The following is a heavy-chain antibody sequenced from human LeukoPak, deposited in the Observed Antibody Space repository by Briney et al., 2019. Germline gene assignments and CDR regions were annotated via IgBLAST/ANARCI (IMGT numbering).Heavy chain of an antibody. J-gene: IGHJ4*02. V-gene: IGHV4-39*01. Sequence: SETLSPTCTVSGGSISSSSYYWGWIRQPPGKGLEWIGSIYYSGSTYYNPSLKSRVTISVDTSKNQSSLKLSSVTAADTAVYYCARGWGTFDYWGQGTLVTVSS. CDR2: IYYSGST. CDR1: GGSISSSSYY. CDR3: ARGWGTFDY. D-gene: IGHD7-27*01.